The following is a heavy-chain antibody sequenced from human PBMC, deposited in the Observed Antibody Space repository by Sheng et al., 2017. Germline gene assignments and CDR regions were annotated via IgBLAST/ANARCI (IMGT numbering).Heavy chain of an antibody. Sequence: QVQLQESGPGLVKPSQTLSLTCAVSGGSISSGGYSWSWIRQPPGKGLEWIGYIYYSGSTYYNPSLKSRVTISVDTSKNQFSLKLSSVTAADTAVYYCARGRHLTGNDAFDIWGQGDNGHRLF. V-gene: IGHV4-30-4*07. J-gene: IGHJ3*02. CDR1: GGSISSGGYS. D-gene: IGHD7-27*01. CDR2: IYYSGST. CDR3: ARGRHLTGNDAFDI.